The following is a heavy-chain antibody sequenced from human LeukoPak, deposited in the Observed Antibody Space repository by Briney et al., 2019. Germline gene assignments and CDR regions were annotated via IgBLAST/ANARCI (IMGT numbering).Heavy chain of an antibody. V-gene: IGHV1-18*01. D-gene: IGHD1-1*01. J-gene: IGHJ4*02. Sequence: EASVKVSCKASGGTFSSYAISWVRQAPGQGLEWMGWISAYNGNTNYAQKLQGRVTMTTDTSTSTAYMELRSLRSDDTAVHYCARAGGDNCLEGDDYWGQGTLVTVSS. CDR2: ISAYNGNT. CDR1: GGTFSSYA. CDR3: ARAGGDNCLEGDDY.